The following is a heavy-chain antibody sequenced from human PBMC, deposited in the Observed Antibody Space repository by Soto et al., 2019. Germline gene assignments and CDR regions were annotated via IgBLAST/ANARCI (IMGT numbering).Heavy chain of an antibody. CDR1: VGSISSYY. D-gene: IGHD3-22*01. CDR3: ARATYYYDSSGYPRGPYYYYGMEV. J-gene: IGHJ6*02. Sequence: SETLSLTCTVSVGSISSYYWSLIRQPPGKGLEWIGYIYYSGSTNYNPSLKIRVTISVYTSKNQFSLKLSSVTAADTAVYYCARATYYYDSSGYPRGPYYYYGMEVWGQGTTVTVSS. CDR2: IYYSGST. V-gene: IGHV4-59*01.